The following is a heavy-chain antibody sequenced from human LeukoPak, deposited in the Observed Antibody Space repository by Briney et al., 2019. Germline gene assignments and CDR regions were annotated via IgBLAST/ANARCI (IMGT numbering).Heavy chain of an antibody. D-gene: IGHD3-9*01. CDR3: ARVKYDILTGYSPYYMDV. CDR1: GFTFSSYS. J-gene: IGHJ6*03. Sequence: GSLRLSCAASGFTFSSYSMNWVRQAPGEGLEWVSYISSRSSTIYYADSVKGRFTISRDNAKNSLYLQMNSLRAEDTAVYYCARVKYDILTGYSPYYMDVWGKGTTVTVSS. CDR2: ISSRSSTI. V-gene: IGHV3-48*04.